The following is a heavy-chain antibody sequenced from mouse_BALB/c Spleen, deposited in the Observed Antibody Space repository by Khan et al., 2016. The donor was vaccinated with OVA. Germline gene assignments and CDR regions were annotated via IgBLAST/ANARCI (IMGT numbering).Heavy chain of an antibody. CDR2: IAPANGNT. J-gene: IGHJ1*01. D-gene: IGHD2-3*01. Sequence: EVKLEVSGAELVKPGASVKLSCTASGFNIKDTYLHWVKQRPEQGLEWIGRIAPANGNTQYDPKFQGKATLTSDTSSNTAYLQLNSLTSEDTAVYYCARPSYDPRDFEVWGAGTTVTVSS. CDR1: GFNIKDTY. CDR3: ARPSYDPRDFEV. V-gene: IGHV14-3*02.